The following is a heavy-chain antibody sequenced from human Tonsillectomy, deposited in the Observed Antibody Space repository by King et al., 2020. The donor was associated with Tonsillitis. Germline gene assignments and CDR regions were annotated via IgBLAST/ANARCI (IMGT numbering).Heavy chain of an antibody. D-gene: IGHD1-26*01. CDR1: GYTFSSYG. CDR3: ARGNSGFYYRAYDR. Sequence: QVQLVESGAEVKKPGASVKVSCKASGYTFSSYGLSWVRQAPGQGLEWMGWISIKNGDTNYAQKFQGRVTMTTDTSTSTAYMELRSLRSDDTAIYYCARGNSGFYYRAYDRWGQGTMVIVSS. J-gene: IGHJ3*02. CDR2: ISIKNGDT. V-gene: IGHV1-18*01.